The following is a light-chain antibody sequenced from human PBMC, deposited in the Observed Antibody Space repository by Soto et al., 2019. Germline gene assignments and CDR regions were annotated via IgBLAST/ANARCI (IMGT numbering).Light chain of an antibody. V-gene: IGKV3-20*01. CDR3: QQYGIVPTT. CDR1: QSVSSSN. CDR2: GAS. J-gene: IGKJ4*01. Sequence: EIVLTQSPGTLSLSLGDRATLSCRASQSVSSSNLAWYQQKPGQAPRLLIYGASSRATGVPDRFSGSGSGTDFTLTIRRLEPEDFAVYHCQQYGIVPTTFGGGTKVEIK.